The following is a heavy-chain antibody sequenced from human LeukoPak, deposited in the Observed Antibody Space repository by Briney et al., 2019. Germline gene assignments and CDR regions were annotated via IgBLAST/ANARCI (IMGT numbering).Heavy chain of an antibody. Sequence: GGSLRLSCAASGFTFSSYAMSWVRQAPGKGLEWVSAISGSGGSTYYADSVKGRFTISRDNSKNTLYLQMNSLRAEDTAVYYCAKDHREPRTGYSSGWYYDYWGQGTLVTVSS. CDR2: ISGSGGST. CDR1: GFTFSSYA. D-gene: IGHD6-19*01. J-gene: IGHJ4*02. V-gene: IGHV3-23*01. CDR3: AKDHREPRTGYSSGWYYDY.